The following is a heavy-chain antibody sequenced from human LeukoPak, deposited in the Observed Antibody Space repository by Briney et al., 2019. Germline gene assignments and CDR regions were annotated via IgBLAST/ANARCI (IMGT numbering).Heavy chain of an antibody. D-gene: IGHD1-26*01. Sequence: PGGSLRLSCAASGFTFSSYAMHWVRQAPGKGLEYGSAISSTGDNTYYANSVKGRFTISRDNSKNTLYLQMASLRGEDTAVYYCARAPREGFSGSYHDYWGQGTLVTVSS. V-gene: IGHV3-64*01. J-gene: IGHJ4*02. CDR1: GFTFSSYA. CDR2: ISSTGDNT. CDR3: ARAPREGFSGSYHDY.